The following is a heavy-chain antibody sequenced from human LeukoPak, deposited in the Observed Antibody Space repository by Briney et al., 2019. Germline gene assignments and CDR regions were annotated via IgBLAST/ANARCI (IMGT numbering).Heavy chain of an antibody. D-gene: IGHD6-13*01. CDR3: ARDAPSNSSSWFYYYYGMDV. CDR2: IYYSGST. CDR1: GGSISSYY. V-gene: IGHV4-59*01. Sequence: SETLSLTCTVSGGSISSYYWSWIRQPPGKGLEWIGYIYYSGSTNYNPSLKSRVTISVDTSKNQFSLKLSSVTAADTAVYYCARDAPSNSSSWFYYYYGMDVWGQGTTVTVSS. J-gene: IGHJ6*02.